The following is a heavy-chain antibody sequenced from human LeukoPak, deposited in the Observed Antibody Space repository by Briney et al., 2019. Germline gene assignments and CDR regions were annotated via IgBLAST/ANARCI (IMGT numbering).Heavy chain of an antibody. V-gene: IGHV3-74*01. J-gene: IGHJ4*02. CDR3: VRDFSVERVAN. CDR2: ITTDGMYT. Sequence: GGSLRLSCAASGFTFSSCWMHWVRQAPGKGLVWISRITTDGMYTAYADSVKGRFTISRDNAKNTLYLQMNSLRADDTAVYFCVRDFSVERVANWGQATLDTVSS. CDR1: GFTFSSCW. D-gene: IGHD4-23*01.